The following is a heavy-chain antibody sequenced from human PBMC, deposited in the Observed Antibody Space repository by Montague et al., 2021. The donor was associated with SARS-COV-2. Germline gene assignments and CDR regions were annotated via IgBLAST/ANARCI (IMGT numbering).Heavy chain of an antibody. V-gene: IGHV3-11*06. CDR2: ISSSSSYT. CDR1: GFTFSDYY. D-gene: IGHD3-22*01. J-gene: IGHJ3*02. Sequence: SLRLSCAASGFTFSDYYMSWIRQAPGKGLEWVSYISSSSSYTNYADSVKGRFTISRDNAKNSLYLQMNSLRAEDTAVYYCARPPGRYYDSSGYSTYAFDIWGQGIMVTVSS. CDR3: ARPPGRYYDSSGYSTYAFDI.